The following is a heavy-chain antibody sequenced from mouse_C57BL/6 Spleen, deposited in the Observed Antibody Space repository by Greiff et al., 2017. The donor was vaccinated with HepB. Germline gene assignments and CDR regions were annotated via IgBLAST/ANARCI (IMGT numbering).Heavy chain of an antibody. V-gene: IGHV1-50*01. D-gene: IGHD3-2*02. Sequence: QVQLQQPGAELVKPGASVKLSCKASGYTFTSYWMQWVKQRPGQGLEWIGEIDPSDSYTNYNQKFKGKATLTVDTSSSTAYMQLSSLTSEDSAVYYSARRQLRPDDFDYWGQGTTLTVSS. CDR3: ARRQLRPDDFDY. CDR2: IDPSDSYT. CDR1: GYTFTSYW. J-gene: IGHJ2*01.